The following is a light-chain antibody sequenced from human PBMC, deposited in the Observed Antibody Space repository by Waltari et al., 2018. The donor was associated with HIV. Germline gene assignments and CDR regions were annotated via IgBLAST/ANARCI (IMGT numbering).Light chain of an antibody. V-gene: IGKV1-5*03. CDR3: HQYSDYLGS. Sequence: DIHMTQSPPTLTASVGDRVNITCRASQTVGDWLAWYQQKPGEAPSLLIYSATDVESGVPSRFSGSASGTDFTLAIDSLHPDDFATYYCHQYSDYLGSFGQGTRVELK. CDR1: QTVGDW. J-gene: IGKJ1*01. CDR2: SAT.